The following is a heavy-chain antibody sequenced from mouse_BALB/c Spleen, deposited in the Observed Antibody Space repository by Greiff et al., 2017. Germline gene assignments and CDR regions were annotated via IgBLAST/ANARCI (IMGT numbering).Heavy chain of an antibody. V-gene: IGHV5-12-2*01. CDR3: ARHYYGSSGGYYAMDY. J-gene: IGHJ4*01. Sequence: EVHLVESGGGLVQPGGSLKLSCAASGFTFSSYTMSWVRQTPEKRLEWVAYISNGGGSTYYPDTVKGRFTISRDNAKNTLYLQMSSLKSEDTAMYYCARHYYGSSGGYYAMDYWGQGTSVTVSS. CDR2: ISNGGGST. CDR1: GFTFSSYT. D-gene: IGHD1-1*01.